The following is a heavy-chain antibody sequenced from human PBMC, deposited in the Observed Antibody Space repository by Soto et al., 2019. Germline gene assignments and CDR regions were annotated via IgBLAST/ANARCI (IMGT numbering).Heavy chain of an antibody. CDR1: GFTFSSFA. Sequence: QVQLVESGGGVVQPGRSLRLSCAASGFTFSSFAMHWVRQAPGKGLEWLAVISSDVVNYYYAESVKGRFTISRDNSKNTLSLQMNSLRNGDTAVYYCARGGAWTPEGLGSWGQGTLVTVSS. D-gene: IGHD3-16*01. CDR3: ARGGAWTPEGLGS. V-gene: IGHV3-30-3*01. J-gene: IGHJ4*02. CDR2: ISSDVVNY.